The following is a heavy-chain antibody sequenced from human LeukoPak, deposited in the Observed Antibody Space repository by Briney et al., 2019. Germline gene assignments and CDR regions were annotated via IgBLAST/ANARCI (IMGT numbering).Heavy chain of an antibody. CDR1: GYTFTGYY. J-gene: IGHJ6*02. D-gene: IGHD2-8*01. V-gene: IGHV1-2*02. CDR3: GRNGGNYYGMDA. Sequence: GASVKVSCKASGYTFTGYYMHWVRQAPGQGLEWMGWINPNSGGTNSAQKFQGRVTMTRDTSISTAYTELSRLRSDDTAVYYCGRNGGNYYGMDAWGQGTTVTVSS. CDR2: INPNSGGT.